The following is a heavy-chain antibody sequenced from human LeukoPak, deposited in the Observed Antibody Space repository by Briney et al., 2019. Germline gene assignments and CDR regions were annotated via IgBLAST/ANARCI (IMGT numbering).Heavy chain of an antibody. CDR3: AREHGHGDFDY. Sequence: GGSLRLSCAASGFSLSSYSMNWVRQAPGKGLEWVSSISSSSSYIYYADSVKGRFTISRDNAKNSLYLQMNSLRAEDTAVYYCAREHGHGDFDYWGQGTLVTVSS. D-gene: IGHD2-8*01. CDR1: GFSLSSYS. V-gene: IGHV3-21*01. CDR2: ISSSSSYI. J-gene: IGHJ4*02.